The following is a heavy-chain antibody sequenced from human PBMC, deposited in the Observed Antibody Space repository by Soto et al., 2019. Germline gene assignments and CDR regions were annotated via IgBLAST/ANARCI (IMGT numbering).Heavy chain of an antibody. D-gene: IGHD3-22*01. CDR1: GVSISSYY. J-gene: IGHJ5*02. V-gene: IGHV4-59*01. CDR2: IYYSGST. CDR3: ARRSTYYDSSGYYYVSWFDP. Sequence: SETLSLTCTVSGVSISSYYWSWIRQPPGKGLEWIGYIYYSGSTNYNPSLKSRVTISVDTSKNQFSLKLSSVTAADTAVYYCARRSTYYDSSGYYYVSWFDPWGQGTLVTVSS.